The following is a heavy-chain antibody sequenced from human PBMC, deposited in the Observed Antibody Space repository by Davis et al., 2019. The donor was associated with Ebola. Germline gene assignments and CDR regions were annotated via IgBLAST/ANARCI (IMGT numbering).Heavy chain of an antibody. CDR2: TSDDESRK. CDR1: GFTFSGYA. D-gene: IGHD4-17*01. Sequence: GGSLRLSCAASGFTFSGYAMYWVRQAPGKGLEWVAVTSDDESRKFYADSVKGRFNMFRDSSRNTLYLQMSSLRADDTAVYYCARDIEGDTVTIKGFGNWGQGTLVSVSS. J-gene: IGHJ5*02. CDR3: ARDIEGDTVTIKGFGN. V-gene: IGHV3-30-3*01.